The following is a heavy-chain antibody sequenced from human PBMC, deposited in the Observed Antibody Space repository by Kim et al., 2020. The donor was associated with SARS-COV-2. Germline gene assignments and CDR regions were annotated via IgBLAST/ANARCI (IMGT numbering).Heavy chain of an antibody. CDR1: GFTFSNYW. D-gene: IGHD3-10*01. CDR3: ARPIRGYDGFDM. Sequence: GGSLRLSCAASGFTFSNYWIYWVRQAPGKGLVWVSRINGDGRSTNYADSVKGRFTISRDNAKNTLYLQMNSLRAEDTAVYYYARPIRGYDGFDMWGQGTMVTVSS. V-gene: IGHV3-74*01. CDR2: INGDGRST. J-gene: IGHJ3*02.